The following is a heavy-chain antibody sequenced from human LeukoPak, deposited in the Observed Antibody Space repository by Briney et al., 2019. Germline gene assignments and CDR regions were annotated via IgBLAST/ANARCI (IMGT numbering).Heavy chain of an antibody. V-gene: IGHV1-46*01. CDR3: ALTIFYYDSSGYLDY. CDR2: INPSGGST. CDR1: GYTFTSYY. J-gene: IGHJ4*02. D-gene: IGHD3-22*01. Sequence: ASVKVSCKASGYTFTSYYMHWVRQAPGQGLEWMGIINPSGGSTSYAQKFQGRVTITADKSTSTAYMELSSLRSEDTAVYYCALTIFYYDSSGYLDYWGQGTLVTVSS.